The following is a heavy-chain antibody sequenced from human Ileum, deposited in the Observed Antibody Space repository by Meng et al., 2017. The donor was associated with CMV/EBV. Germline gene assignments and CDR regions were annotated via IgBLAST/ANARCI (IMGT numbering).Heavy chain of an antibody. D-gene: IGHD5/OR15-5a*01. V-gene: IGHV3-23*01. J-gene: IGHJ4*02. CDR3: AKEIVSGVGDYFDY. CDR2: ISGSGGST. Sequence: GESLKISCAASGFTFSSYAMSWVRQAPGKGLEWVSAISGSGGSTYYADSVKGRFTISRDNSKNTLYLQMNSLRAEDTAVYYCAKEIVSGVGDYFDYWGQGTLVTVSS. CDR1: GFTFSSYA.